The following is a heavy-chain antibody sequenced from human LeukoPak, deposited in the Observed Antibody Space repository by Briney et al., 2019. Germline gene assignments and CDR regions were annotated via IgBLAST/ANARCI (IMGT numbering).Heavy chain of an antibody. J-gene: IGHJ4*02. CDR2: IYYSGST. CDR3: ARNGYGGIDY. CDR1: GVSISSSSYY. D-gene: IGHD4-23*01. V-gene: IGHV4-61*05. Sequence: TSETLSLTCNVSGVSISSSSYYWGWIRQPPGKGLEWIGYIYYSGSTNYNPSLKSRVTISVDTSKNQFSLKLNSVTAADTALYYCARNGYGGIDYWGQGILVTVSS.